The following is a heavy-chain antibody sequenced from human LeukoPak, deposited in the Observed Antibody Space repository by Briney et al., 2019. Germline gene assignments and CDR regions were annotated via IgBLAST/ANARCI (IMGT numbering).Heavy chain of an antibody. J-gene: IGHJ5*02. CDR2: ISYGGST. V-gene: IGHV4-59*01. CDR1: GGSMRTYY. CDR3: ARGGDTSSWYAWFDP. D-gene: IGHD6-13*01. Sequence: SETLSLTCTVSGGSMRTYYWSWLRQPPGQGLEWIGDISYGGSTNYNPSLKSRVTISVDTSKNQFSLKLSSVTAADTAMYYCARGGDTSSWYAWFDPWGQGTLVTVSS.